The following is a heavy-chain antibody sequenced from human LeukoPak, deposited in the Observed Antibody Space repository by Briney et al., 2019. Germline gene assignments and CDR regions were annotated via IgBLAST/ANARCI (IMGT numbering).Heavy chain of an antibody. V-gene: IGHV1-18*01. Sequence: ASVKVSCKASGSTFTTDSISAGPHAPGQGLEWMGWISSYNGNTNNAQKLQGRVTMSTDTSTGTAYMELRSLRSDDTAVYYCGPSEGGAVRDAIDLWGQGTMVTVSS. CDR3: GPSEGGAVRDAIDL. J-gene: IGHJ3*01. CDR2: ISSYNGNT. D-gene: IGHD1-26*01. CDR1: GSTFTTDS.